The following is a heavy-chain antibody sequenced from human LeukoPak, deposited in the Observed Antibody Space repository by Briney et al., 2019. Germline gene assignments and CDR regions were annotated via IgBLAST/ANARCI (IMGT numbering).Heavy chain of an antibody. Sequence: SETLSLTCIVSGVSISTTGYYWGWIRQPPGKGLEWIGNIYYGGNTYCSPSLNSRVTISVDTSKNQFSLKLGSVTAADTAVYYCARHTGAIGEFLDYWGQGTLVTVSS. V-gene: IGHV4-39*01. J-gene: IGHJ4*02. D-gene: IGHD3-10*01. CDR3: ARHTGAIGEFLDY. CDR1: GVSISTTGYY. CDR2: IYYGGNT.